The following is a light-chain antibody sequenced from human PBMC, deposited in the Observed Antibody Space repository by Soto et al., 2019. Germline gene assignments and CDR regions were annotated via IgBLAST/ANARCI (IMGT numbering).Light chain of an antibody. CDR3: QQSYSTSP. Sequence: DIQITQSPSTLSASVGDRVTITCRASQSIANYLNWYQQKPGKAANLLIYAASSLQSGVPSRFSGSGSGTDFTLTISSLQPEDFATYYCQQSYSTSPFGQGTRLEIK. J-gene: IGKJ5*01. CDR2: AAS. CDR1: QSIANY. V-gene: IGKV1-39*01.